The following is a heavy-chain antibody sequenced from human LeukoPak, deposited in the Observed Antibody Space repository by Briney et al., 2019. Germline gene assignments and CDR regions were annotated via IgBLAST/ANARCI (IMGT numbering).Heavy chain of an antibody. Sequence: SPTLSLTCLVSGGSISSADYYWNWIPQPPGQGLGWIGYIYNSGRTYYNPSLKSRGTISVDKSKNQFSLKLSSVTAADTAVYYCNYYGSGSPDAFDFWGQGTMVTVSS. D-gene: IGHD3-10*01. V-gene: IGHV4-30-4*01. CDR3: NYYGSGSPDAFDF. CDR1: GGSISSADYY. J-gene: IGHJ3*01. CDR2: IYNSGRT.